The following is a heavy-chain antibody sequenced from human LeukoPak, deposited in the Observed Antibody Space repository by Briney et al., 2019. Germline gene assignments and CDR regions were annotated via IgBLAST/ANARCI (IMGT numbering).Heavy chain of an antibody. V-gene: IGHV3-23*01. D-gene: IGHD1-1*01. Sequence: GGSLRLSCAASGFTFSSYAMNWVRQAPGKGLEWVSGISSSGGNTYYADSVKGRFTISRDNSKNTLYLQMNSLRAEDTAVYYCAKDTRTATTHGGSDFWGQGTLVTVSS. J-gene: IGHJ4*02. CDR3: AKDTRTATTHGGSDF. CDR2: ISSSGGNT. CDR1: GFTFSSYA.